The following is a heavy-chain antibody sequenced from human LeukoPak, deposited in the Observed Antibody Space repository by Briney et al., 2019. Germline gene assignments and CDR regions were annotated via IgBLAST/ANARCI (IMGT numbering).Heavy chain of an antibody. V-gene: IGHV1-2*02. D-gene: IGHD2/OR15-2a*01. J-gene: IGHJ3*02. CDR3: ARYRCQTTSGCEGTDAFDT. Sequence: ASVKVACKTAGCTFTANYMQWVGRAPRQRREWMGWLNHPSGATKYVHKFLCGLTMSRDTYINTGYMELSRLTSDDAAVYYCARYRCQTTSGCEGTDAFDTWGQGTMVTVSS. CDR2: LNHPSGAT. CDR1: GCTFTANY.